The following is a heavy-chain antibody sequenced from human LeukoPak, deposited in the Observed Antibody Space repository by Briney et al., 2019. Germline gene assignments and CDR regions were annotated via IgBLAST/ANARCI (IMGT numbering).Heavy chain of an antibody. J-gene: IGHJ4*02. CDR1: GFSFSSYW. CDR2: IRQDGSEQ. CDR3: VVPTRSRGFDY. V-gene: IGHV3-7*01. Sequence: GGSLRLSCAASGFSFSSYWMSWVRQAPGKGLEWVANIRQDGSEQNYVDSVRGRFTISRDNAKNSLYLQMRSLRAEDKAVYYRVVPTRSRGFDYWGQGTLVTVSS. D-gene: IGHD2-2*01.